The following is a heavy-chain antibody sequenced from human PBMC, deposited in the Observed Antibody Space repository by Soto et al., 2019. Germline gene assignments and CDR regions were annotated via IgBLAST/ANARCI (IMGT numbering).Heavy chain of an antibody. Sequence: QVQLVQSGAEVKKPGASVKVSCKASGYTFTSYGISWVRQAPGQGLKRMGWISAYNGNTNNAQKRQGRVTMTTDTSTSTAYMELRSLRSDDTAVYYCARFVVPAAIRYYHYYMDVWGKGTTVTVSS. V-gene: IGHV1-18*01. CDR2: ISAYNGNT. D-gene: IGHD2-2*01. CDR3: ARFVVPAAIRYYHYYMDV. CDR1: GYTFTSYG. J-gene: IGHJ6*03.